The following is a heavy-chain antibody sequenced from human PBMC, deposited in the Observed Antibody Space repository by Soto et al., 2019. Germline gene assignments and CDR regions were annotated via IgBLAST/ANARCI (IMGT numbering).Heavy chain of an antibody. V-gene: IGHV1-8*01. J-gene: IGHJ4*02. CDR1: GYTFTSYD. CDR3: ARTRQNYDILTGYPAY. D-gene: IGHD3-9*01. CDR2: MNPNSGNT. Sequence: QVQLVQSGAEVKKPGASVKVSCKASGYTFTSYDINWVRQATGQGLEWMGWMNPNSGNTGYAQKFQGRVTMTRNTSISTAYMELSSLRSEDTAVYYCARTRQNYDILTGYPAYWGQGTLVTVSS.